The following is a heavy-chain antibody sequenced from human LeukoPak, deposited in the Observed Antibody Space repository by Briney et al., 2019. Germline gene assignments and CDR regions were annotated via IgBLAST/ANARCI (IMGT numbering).Heavy chain of an antibody. V-gene: IGHV3-23*01. Sequence: PGGSLRLSCAASGFTLSSYDMSWVRQAPGEGLEWVSAITSGGSTYYADSVKGRFAVSRDNSYNSLSLQMNSLRAEDTAVYYCARSSHGFSWGQGTLVTGSS. CDR2: ITSGGST. CDR3: ARSSHGFS. D-gene: IGHD3-10*01. CDR1: GFTLSSYD. J-gene: IGHJ5*02.